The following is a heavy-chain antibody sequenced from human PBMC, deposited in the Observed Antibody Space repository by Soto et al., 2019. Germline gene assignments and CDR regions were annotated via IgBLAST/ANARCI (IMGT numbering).Heavy chain of an antibody. CDR2: IIPIFGTA. D-gene: IGHD2-15*01. CDR1: GGTFSSYA. J-gene: IGHJ3*02. CDR3: ARDVVVVAATEDSDAFDI. V-gene: IGHV1-69*13. Sequence: ASVKVSCKASGGTFSSYAISWVRQAPGQGLEWMGGIIPIFGTANYAQKFQGRVTITADESTSTAYMELSSLRSEDTAVYYCARDVVVVAATEDSDAFDIWGQGTMVTVSS.